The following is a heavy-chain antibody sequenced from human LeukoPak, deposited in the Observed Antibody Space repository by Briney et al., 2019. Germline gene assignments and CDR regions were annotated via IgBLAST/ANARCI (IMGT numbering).Heavy chain of an antibody. Sequence: GGSLRLSCAASGFTFSSYWMSWVRQAPGKGLEWVANIKQDGSEKYYVDSVKGRFTISRDNAKNSLYLQMNSLRAEDTAVYYCARVPRITGTLRLVDYWGQGTLVTVSS. V-gene: IGHV3-7*01. CDR1: GFTFSSYW. CDR2: IKQDGSEK. CDR3: ARVPRITGTLRLVDY. D-gene: IGHD1-20*01. J-gene: IGHJ4*02.